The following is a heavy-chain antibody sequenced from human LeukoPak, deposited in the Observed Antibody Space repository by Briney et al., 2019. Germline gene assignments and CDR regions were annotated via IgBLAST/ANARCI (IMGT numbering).Heavy chain of an antibody. CDR3: AKQSDIVATIFVEY. Sequence: GGSLRLSCAASGFTFSSYAMSWVRQAPGKGLEWVSAISGSGGSTYYADSVKGRFTISRDNSKDTLYLQMNSLRAEDTAVYYCAKQSDIVATIFVEYWGQGTLVTVSS. J-gene: IGHJ4*02. CDR1: GFTFSSYA. D-gene: IGHD5-12*01. CDR2: ISGSGGST. V-gene: IGHV3-23*01.